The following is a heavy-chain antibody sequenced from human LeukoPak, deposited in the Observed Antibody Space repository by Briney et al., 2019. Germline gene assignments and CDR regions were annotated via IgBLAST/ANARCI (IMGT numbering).Heavy chain of an antibody. V-gene: IGHV4-34*01. CDR1: GGSFSGYY. D-gene: IGHD4-17*01. J-gene: IGHJ4*02. CDR3: ARGGEYTVTPRYFDY. CDR2: INHSGST. Sequence: SETLSLTCAVYGGSFSGYYWSWIRQPPGKGLEWIGEINHSGSTNYNPSLKSRVTISVDTSKNQFSPKLSSVTAADTAVYYCARGGEYTVTPRYFDYWGQGTLVTVSS.